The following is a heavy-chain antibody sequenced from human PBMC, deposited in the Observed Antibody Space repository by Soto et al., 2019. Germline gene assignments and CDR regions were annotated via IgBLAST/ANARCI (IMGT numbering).Heavy chain of an antibody. CDR3: ARRNLEQWLAYFDY. CDR1: VGSISSSNYY. J-gene: IGHJ4*02. CDR2: IYYSGST. Sequence: NPSETLSLTCTVSVGSISSSNYYWGWVRQPPGKGLEWIGSIYYSGSTYYNPSLKSRVTISVDTSKNQFSLKLSSVTAADTAVYYCARRNLEQWLAYFDYWGQGTLVTVSS. V-gene: IGHV4-39*01. D-gene: IGHD6-19*01.